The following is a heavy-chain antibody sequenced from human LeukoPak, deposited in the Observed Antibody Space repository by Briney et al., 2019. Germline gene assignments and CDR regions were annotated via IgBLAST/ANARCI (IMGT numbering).Heavy chain of an antibody. V-gene: IGHV4-34*01. CDR1: GGSFSGYY. D-gene: IGHD2-2*01. CDR3: ARHQYCSSTSCYVRAWFDP. J-gene: IGHJ5*02. CDR2: INHSGST. Sequence: NPSETLSLTCAVYGGSFSGYYWSWIRQPPGKGLEWIGEINHSGSTNYNPSLKSRVTISVDTSKNQFSLKLSSVTAADTAVYYCARHQYCSSTSCYVRAWFDPWGQGTLVTVSS.